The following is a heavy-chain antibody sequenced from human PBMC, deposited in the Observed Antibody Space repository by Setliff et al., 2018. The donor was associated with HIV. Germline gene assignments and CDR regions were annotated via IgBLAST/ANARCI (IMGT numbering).Heavy chain of an antibody. Sequence: ASVKVSCKASGYTFTRYGISWVRQAPGQGLEWTGWTSPYNGNTSYTHKLQGRVTMTTDTSTSTAYMALRSLRSDDTAVYYCARGGRGFHDGYTLYYYYMDVWGKGTTVTVSS. CDR1: GYTFTRYG. V-gene: IGHV1-18*01. D-gene: IGHD5-18*01. CDR2: TSPYNGNT. J-gene: IGHJ6*03. CDR3: ARGGRGFHDGYTLYYYYMDV.